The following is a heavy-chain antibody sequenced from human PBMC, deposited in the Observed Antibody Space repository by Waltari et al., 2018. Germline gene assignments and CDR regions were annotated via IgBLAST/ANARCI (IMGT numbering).Heavy chain of an antibody. Sequence: QLLESGGGWIQPGGSLRLSCVASGFTFSNFAISWVRQAPGKGGEWVSGITGGGGDTYYADSASGRFTISRDNARNRLYLQMNSLRDEDTAVYYCAKEIHTIGRPCFDCWGQGVRVTVSS. J-gene: IGHJ4*02. CDR2: ITGGGGDT. CDR3: AKEIHTIGRPCFDC. CDR1: GFTFSNFA. V-gene: IGHV3-23*01.